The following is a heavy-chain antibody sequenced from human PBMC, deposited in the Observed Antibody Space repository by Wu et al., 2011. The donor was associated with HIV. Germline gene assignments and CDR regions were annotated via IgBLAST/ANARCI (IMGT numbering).Heavy chain of an antibody. V-gene: IGHV1-69*14. CDR2: IIPIFGTA. CDR1: GGTFSSYA. J-gene: IGHJ6*02. CDR3: ARGPATYYYDSSGSYYYYYGMDV. D-gene: IGHD3-22*01. Sequence: QVQLVQSGAEVKKPGSSVKVSCKASGGTFSSYAISWVRQAPGQGLEWMGRIIPIFGTANYAQKFQGRVTITADKSTSTAYMELSSLRSEDTAVYYCARGPATYYYDSSGSYYYYYGMDVWGQGTTVTVSS.